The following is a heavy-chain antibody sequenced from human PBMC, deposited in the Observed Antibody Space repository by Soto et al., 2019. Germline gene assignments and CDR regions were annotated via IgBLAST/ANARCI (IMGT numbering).Heavy chain of an antibody. D-gene: IGHD2-21*01. Sequence: GGSLRLSCAASGFTFSSYAMHWVRQAPGKGLEWVAVISYDGSNKYYADSVKGRFTISRDNSKNTLYLQMNSLRAEDTAVYYCARDGPPPFIPGGHYYYYGMDVWGQGTTVTVSS. CDR1: GFTFSSYA. V-gene: IGHV3-30-3*01. CDR3: ARDGPPPFIPGGHYYYYGMDV. CDR2: ISYDGSNK. J-gene: IGHJ6*02.